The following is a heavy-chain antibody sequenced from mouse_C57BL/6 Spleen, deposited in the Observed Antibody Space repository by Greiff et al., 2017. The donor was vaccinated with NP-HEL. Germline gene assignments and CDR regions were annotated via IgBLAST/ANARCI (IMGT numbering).Heavy chain of an antibody. CDR3: TTIYYGNPFAY. J-gene: IGHJ3*01. Sequence: EVQLQQSGAELVRPGASVKLSCTASGFNIKDDYMHWVKQRPEQGLEWIGWIDPENGDTEYASKFQGKATITADTSSNTAYLQLSSLTSEDTAVYDCTTIYYGNPFAYWGQGTLVTVSA. V-gene: IGHV14-4*01. D-gene: IGHD2-1*01. CDR1: GFNIKDDY. CDR2: IDPENGDT.